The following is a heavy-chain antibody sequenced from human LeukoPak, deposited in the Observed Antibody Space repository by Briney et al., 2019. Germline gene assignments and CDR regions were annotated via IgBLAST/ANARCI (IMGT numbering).Heavy chain of an antibody. V-gene: IGHV4-4*02. D-gene: IGHD2-21*01. CDR3: ALWGGGGFDY. Sequence: SETLSLTCAVSGGSISSTNWWSWVRQPPGKGLEWIGEIYHSGSINYNPSLKSRVTISVDKSKNQFSLKLSSVTAEDTAVYYFALWGGGGFDYWGQGTLVTVSS. CDR1: GGSISSTNW. J-gene: IGHJ4*02. CDR2: IYHSGSI.